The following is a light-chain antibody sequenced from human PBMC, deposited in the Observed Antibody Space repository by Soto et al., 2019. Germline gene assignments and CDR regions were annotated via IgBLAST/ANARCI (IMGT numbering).Light chain of an antibody. J-gene: IGLJ1*01. CDR3: SAHTTSSLYV. CDR2: DVS. CDR1: SSDVGAYNF. V-gene: IGLV2-14*03. Sequence: LTQPASVSGSPGQSITVSCTGTSSDVGAYNFVAWYQQHPGKAPKVILYDVSDRPSGVSNRFSGPKSGNTASLTISGLRAEGEADYYCSAHTTSSLYVFGSGTKV.